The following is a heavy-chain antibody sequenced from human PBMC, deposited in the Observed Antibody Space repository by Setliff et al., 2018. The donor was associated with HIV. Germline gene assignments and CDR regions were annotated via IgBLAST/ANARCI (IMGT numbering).Heavy chain of an antibody. J-gene: IGHJ4*02. CDR1: GGSFSGYY. D-gene: IGHD3-22*01. V-gene: IGHV4-34*01. Sequence: PSETLSLTCGVYGGSFSGYYWTWIRQPPGKGLEWIGEINHSGSTNYNPSLKSRVTISVDTSKNQFSLKLSSVTAADTAVYYCARDVGSHYDSREYYFDYWGQGTLVTVSS. CDR3: ARDVGSHYDSREYYFDY. CDR2: INHSGST.